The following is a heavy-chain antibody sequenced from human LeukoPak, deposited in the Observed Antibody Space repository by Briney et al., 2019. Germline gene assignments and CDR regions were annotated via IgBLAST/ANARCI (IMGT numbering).Heavy chain of an antibody. V-gene: IGHV3-64*01. CDR3: ARGPLPVAGTGWFDP. J-gene: IGHJ5*02. Sequence: PGGSLRLSCAASGFTFSTYAMHWVRQAPGKGLEYVSAISSNGGSTYYANSVKGRFTISRDNSKNTLYLQMGSLRAEDMAVYYCARGPLPVAGTGWFDPWGQGTLVTVSP. CDR2: ISSNGGST. D-gene: IGHD6-19*01. CDR1: GFTFSTYA.